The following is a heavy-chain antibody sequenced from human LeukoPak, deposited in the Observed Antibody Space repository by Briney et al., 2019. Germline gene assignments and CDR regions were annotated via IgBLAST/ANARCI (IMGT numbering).Heavy chain of an antibody. V-gene: IGHV3-23*01. J-gene: IGHJ3*02. D-gene: IGHD4-17*01. CDR2: ISASGGTT. Sequence: SGGSLRLSCAASGFTFSSCAMSWVRQAPGKGLEWVSGISASGGTTYYADSVKGRFTISRDNSKNTLYLQMNSLRAEDTAVYYCARDQRPYGDYWNDAFDIWGQGTMVTVSS. CDR3: ARDQRPYGDYWNDAFDI. CDR1: GFTFSSCA.